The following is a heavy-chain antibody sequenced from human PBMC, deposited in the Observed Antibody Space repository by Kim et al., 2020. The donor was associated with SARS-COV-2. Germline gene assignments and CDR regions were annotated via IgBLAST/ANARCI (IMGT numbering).Heavy chain of an antibody. D-gene: IGHD3-22*01. CDR2: IYPGDSDT. CDR3: ARYLYYYDSSGYSNAFDI. J-gene: IGHJ3*02. Sequence: GESLKISCKGSGYSFTSYWIGWVRQMPGKGLEWMGIIYPGDSDTRYSPSFQGQVTISADKSISTAYLQWSRLKASDTAMYYCARYLYYYDSSGYSNAFDIWGQGTMVTVSS. V-gene: IGHV5-51*01. CDR1: GYSFTSYW.